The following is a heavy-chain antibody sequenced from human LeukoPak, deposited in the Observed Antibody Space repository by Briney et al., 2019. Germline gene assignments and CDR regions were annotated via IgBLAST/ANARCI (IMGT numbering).Heavy chain of an antibody. V-gene: IGHV3-23*01. J-gene: IGHJ4*02. Sequence: GGSLRLSCAASGFTFDDYGMSWVRQAPGKGLEWVSAISGSGGSTYYADSVKGRFTISRDNSKNTLYLQMNSLRAEDTAVYYCAKDPGVGDYGHDYWGQGTLVTVSS. CDR1: GFTFDDYG. D-gene: IGHD4-17*01. CDR3: AKDPGVGDYGHDY. CDR2: ISGSGGST.